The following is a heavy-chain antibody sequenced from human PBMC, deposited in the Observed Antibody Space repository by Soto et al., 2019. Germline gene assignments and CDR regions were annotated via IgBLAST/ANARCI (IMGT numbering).Heavy chain of an antibody. V-gene: IGHV1-18*01. Sequence: QVQLVQSGAEVKKPGASVTVSCKASGYTFRNYGITWVRQAPGQGLEWMAWITIYYGDTKTAQKYQGRVTVTADTSTSTDYMELRSLRSDDTAVYYCARGDGDTLDYWGQGTLVSVSS. CDR1: GYTFRNYG. D-gene: IGHD2-21*02. CDR2: ITIYYGDT. J-gene: IGHJ4*02. CDR3: ARGDGDTLDY.